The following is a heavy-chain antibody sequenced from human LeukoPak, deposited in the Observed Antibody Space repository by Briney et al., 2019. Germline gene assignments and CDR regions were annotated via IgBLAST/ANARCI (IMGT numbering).Heavy chain of an antibody. CDR1: GYTFTGYY. Sequence: ASVKVSCKASGYTFTGYYMHWVRQAPGQGLERMGWINPNSGGTNYAQKFQGRVTMTRDTSISTAYMELSRLRSDDTAVYYCARGRSYYGSGSSPFDPWGQGTLVTVSS. D-gene: IGHD3-10*01. J-gene: IGHJ5*02. CDR2: INPNSGGT. CDR3: ARGRSYYGSGSSPFDP. V-gene: IGHV1-2*02.